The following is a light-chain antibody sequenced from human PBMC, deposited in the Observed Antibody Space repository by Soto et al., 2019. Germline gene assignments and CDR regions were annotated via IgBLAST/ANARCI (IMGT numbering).Light chain of an antibody. V-gene: IGLV1-44*01. Sequence: QSVLTQAPSASGTPGQRVTISCSGTSPNIGSNTVNWYQQLPGTAPKLLIYNNDQRPSGVPDRFSGSKSGTSASLAIGGLQSEDEADYYCAAWDDSLNGWVFGGGTKLTVL. J-gene: IGLJ3*02. CDR1: SPNIGSNT. CDR3: AAWDDSLNGWV. CDR2: NND.